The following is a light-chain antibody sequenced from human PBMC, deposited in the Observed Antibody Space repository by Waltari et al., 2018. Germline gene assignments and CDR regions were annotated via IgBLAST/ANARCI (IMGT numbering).Light chain of an antibody. J-gene: IGKJ4*01. CDR1: QSISSF. Sequence: DTVLTQSPVTLSFSPGETATLSCRASQSISSFLAWYQQEPGQSPRLLIYDASHRATGIPDRFSGAGSGTDCTLTIDNLELEDFAVYYCQQRALWPLTFGGGTKVQIK. CDR2: DAS. V-gene: IGKV3-11*01. CDR3: QQRALWPLT.